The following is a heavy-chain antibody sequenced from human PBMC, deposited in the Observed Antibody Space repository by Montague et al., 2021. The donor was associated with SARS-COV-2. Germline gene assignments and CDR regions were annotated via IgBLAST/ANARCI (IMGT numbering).Heavy chain of an antibody. Sequence: SLRLSCPVSGFTFSSYAMGWVRQAPGKGLEWVSVISGSGGSTYYADSVKGRFTISRDNSKNTLYLQMNSLRVEDTAVYYCAKGLSSGSYYSSYFDYWGQGTLVTVSS. D-gene: IGHD3-10*01. J-gene: IGHJ4*02. CDR2: ISGSGGST. CDR3: AKGLSSGSYYSSYFDY. V-gene: IGHV3-23*01. CDR1: GFTFSSYA.